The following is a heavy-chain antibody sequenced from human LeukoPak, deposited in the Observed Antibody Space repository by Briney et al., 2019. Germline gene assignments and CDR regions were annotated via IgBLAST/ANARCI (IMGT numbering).Heavy chain of an antibody. CDR2: IHYTGST. CDR1: GGSISSYY. CDR3: ARHLGGGDY. V-gene: IGHV4-39*01. J-gene: IGHJ4*02. D-gene: IGHD3-10*01. Sequence: SETLSLTCTVSGGSISSYYWSWIRQPPGKGLEWIGSIHYTGSTYCNPSLKSRVTISVDTSKNQFSLKLTSVTAADTAVYYCARHLGGGDYWGQGTLVTVFS.